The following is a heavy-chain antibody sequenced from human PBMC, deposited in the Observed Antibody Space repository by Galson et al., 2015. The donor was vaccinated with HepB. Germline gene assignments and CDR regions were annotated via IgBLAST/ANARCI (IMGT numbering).Heavy chain of an antibody. V-gene: IGHV3-23*01. CDR3: AKGGRWFGESPLDN. CDR2: ISGSGGIT. J-gene: IGHJ4*02. CDR1: GFTFSNYA. D-gene: IGHD3-10*01. Sequence: SLRLSCAASGFTFSNYAMSWVRQAPGKGLEWVSDISGSGGITYDADSVKGRFIISRANYKKTENLQMNSLRVEDTAFYYCAKGGRWFGESPLDNWGQGTLVTVSS.